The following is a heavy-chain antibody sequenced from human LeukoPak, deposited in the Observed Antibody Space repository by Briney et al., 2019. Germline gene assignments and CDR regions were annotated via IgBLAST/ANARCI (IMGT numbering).Heavy chain of an antibody. CDR3: ARDGTYSSGWYGFYDY. Sequence: SGGSLRLSCAASGFTFSDNYMSWIRQAPGKGLEWVSYISSSGGNVYYADSVKGRFTISRDNAKSSLYLQMNSLRAEDTAVYYCARDGTYSSGWYGFYDYWGQGTLVTVSS. CDR2: ISSSGGNV. D-gene: IGHD6-19*01. J-gene: IGHJ4*02. CDR1: GFTFSDNY. V-gene: IGHV3-11*01.